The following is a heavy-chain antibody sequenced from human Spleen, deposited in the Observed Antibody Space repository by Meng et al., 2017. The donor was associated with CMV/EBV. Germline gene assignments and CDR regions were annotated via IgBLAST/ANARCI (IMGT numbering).Heavy chain of an antibody. CDR3: AKDSNYGNAFDI. CDR2: INWNGARI. D-gene: IGHD4-11*01. J-gene: IGHJ3*02. Sequence: GGSLRLSCAGSGFTFDAYGMSWVRQAPGKGLEWVSTINWNGARIGYVDSVKGRFTISRDNAKNSLDLQMHSLRPEDTALYYCAKDSNYGNAFDIWGRGTLVTVSS. CDR1: GFTFDAYG. V-gene: IGHV3-20*04.